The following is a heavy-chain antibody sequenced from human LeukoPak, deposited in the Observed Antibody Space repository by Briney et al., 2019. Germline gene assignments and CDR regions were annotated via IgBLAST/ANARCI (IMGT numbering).Heavy chain of an antibody. CDR2: VYHSGTT. CDR1: GGSITSARYH. CDR3: AREIVSSVEY. Sequence: SETLSLTCTVSGGSITSARYHWGWIRQPPGQGLEWIGSVYHSGTTYYNPSLRSRLTISVDTSRNQFSLKLSSVTAADTAVYHCAREIVSSVEYWGQGSLVTVSS. D-gene: IGHD2/OR15-2a*01. V-gene: IGHV4-39*02. J-gene: IGHJ4*02.